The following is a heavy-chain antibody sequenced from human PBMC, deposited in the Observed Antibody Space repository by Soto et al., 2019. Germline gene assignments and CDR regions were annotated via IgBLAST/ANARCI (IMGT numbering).Heavy chain of an antibody. Sequence: DVQLVESGGGLVQPGRSLRLSCAASGFTFDDYAMHWVRQAPGKGLEWVSGISWNSGSIGYADSVKGRFTISRDNAKNSLYLQMNSLRAEDTALYYCAKGYCSGGSCPVDYWGQGTLVTVSS. J-gene: IGHJ4*02. V-gene: IGHV3-9*01. CDR3: AKGYCSGGSCPVDY. CDR1: GFTFDDYA. CDR2: ISWNSGSI. D-gene: IGHD2-15*01.